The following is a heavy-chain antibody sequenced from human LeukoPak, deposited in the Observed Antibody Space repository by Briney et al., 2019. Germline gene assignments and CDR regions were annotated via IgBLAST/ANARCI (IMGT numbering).Heavy chain of an antibody. D-gene: IGHD5-12*01. CDR2: IKQDGSEK. CDR1: RYTFSSSW. CDR3: ARESGIVAAIWGPWFDA. V-gene: IGHV3-7*01. J-gene: IGHJ5*02. Sequence: PGGSLRHSRAASRYTFSSSWMSWVRQAPGKGLEWVANIKQDGSEKYYVDSVKGRFTISRDNAKNSLYLQMNSLRAEDTAVYYCARESGIVAAIWGPWFDAWGQGTLVTVSS.